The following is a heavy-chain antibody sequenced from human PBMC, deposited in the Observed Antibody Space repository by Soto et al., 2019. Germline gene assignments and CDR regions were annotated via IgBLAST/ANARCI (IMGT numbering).Heavy chain of an antibody. CDR3: ARAGGYGSGSYNNWFDP. CDR1: GFTFSSYA. V-gene: IGHV3-23*01. J-gene: IGHJ5*02. CDR2: ISGSGGST. D-gene: IGHD3-10*01. Sequence: GGSLRLSCAASGFTFSSYAMSWVRQAPGKGLEWVSAISGSGGSTYYADSVKGRFTISRDNSKNTLYLQMNSLRAEDTAVYYCARAGGYGSGSYNNWFDPWGQGTLVTVSS.